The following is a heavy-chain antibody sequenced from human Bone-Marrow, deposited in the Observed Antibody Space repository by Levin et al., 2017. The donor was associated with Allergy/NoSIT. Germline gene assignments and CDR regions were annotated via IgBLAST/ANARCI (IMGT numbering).Heavy chain of an antibody. CDR2: IIPIVGLA. CDR1: GGTFSSYT. Sequence: ASVKVSCKASGGTFSSYTINWVRQAPGQGLEWMGKIIPIVGLANNAQKYQGRVTITADKSMSTVYMELSSLRSEDTAVYFCARAGQEKDYYYYYMDVWGKGTTVTVS. CDR3: ARAGQEKDYYYYYMDV. V-gene: IGHV1-69*02. J-gene: IGHJ6*03.